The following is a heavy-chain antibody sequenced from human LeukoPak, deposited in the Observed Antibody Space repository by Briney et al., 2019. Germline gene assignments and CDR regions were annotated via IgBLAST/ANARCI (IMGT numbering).Heavy chain of an antibody. CDR3: AREETAMAPLDY. J-gene: IGHJ4*02. D-gene: IGHD5-18*01. CDR1: GFTFSNYY. Sequence: PGGSLRLSCTASGFTFSNYYMSWVRQAPGKGLEWVAIIKPDGSEKYYVDSVKGRFTISRDNAKNSLYLQMNSLRAEDTAVYYCAREETAMAPLDYWGQGTLVTVSS. CDR2: IKPDGSEK. V-gene: IGHV3-7*01.